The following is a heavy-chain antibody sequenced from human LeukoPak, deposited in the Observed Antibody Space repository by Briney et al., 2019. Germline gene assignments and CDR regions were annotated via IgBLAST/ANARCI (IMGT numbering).Heavy chain of an antibody. CDR3: AREAVVVVAATRPTYYYYGMDV. D-gene: IGHD2-15*01. CDR1: GYTFTSYY. J-gene: IGHJ6*02. V-gene: IGHV1-46*01. Sequence: ASVKVSCKASGYTFTSYYMHWVRQAPGRGPEWMGIINPSGGSTSYAQKFQGRVTMTRDTSTSTVYMELSSLRSEDTAVYYCAREAVVVVAATRPTYYYYGMDVWGQGTTVTVSS. CDR2: INPSGGST.